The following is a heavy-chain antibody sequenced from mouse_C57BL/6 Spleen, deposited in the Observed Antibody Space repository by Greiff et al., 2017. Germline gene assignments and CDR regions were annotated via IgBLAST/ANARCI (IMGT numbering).Heavy chain of an antibody. V-gene: IGHV1-81*01. CDR1: GYTFTSYG. CDR2: IYPRSGNT. CDR3: ARSDYYGSSYPAWFAY. Sequence: QVQLQQSGAELARPGASVKLSCKASGYTFTSYGISWVKQSTGQGLEWIGEIYPRSGNTYYNEKFKGKATLTADKSSSTAYMELRSLTSEDSAVYFCARSDYYGSSYPAWFAYWGQGTLVTVAA. J-gene: IGHJ3*01. D-gene: IGHD1-1*01.